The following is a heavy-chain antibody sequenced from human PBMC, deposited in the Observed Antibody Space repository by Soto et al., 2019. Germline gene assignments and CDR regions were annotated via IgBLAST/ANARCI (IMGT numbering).Heavy chain of an antibody. J-gene: IGHJ4*02. CDR2: INPNSGGT. Sequence: ASVKVSCKASGYTFTGYYMHWVRQAPGQGLEWMGWINPNSGGTNYAQKFQGRVTMTRDMSISTAYMELSRLRSDDTAVYYCAREDYYDSSGLFDYWGQGTLVSVS. D-gene: IGHD3-22*01. CDR1: GYTFTGYY. CDR3: AREDYYDSSGLFDY. V-gene: IGHV1-2*02.